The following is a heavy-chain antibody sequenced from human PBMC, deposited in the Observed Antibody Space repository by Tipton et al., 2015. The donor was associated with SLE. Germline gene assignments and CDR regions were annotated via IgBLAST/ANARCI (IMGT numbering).Heavy chain of an antibody. J-gene: IGHJ4*02. CDR2: INHSGST. V-gene: IGHV4-34*01. CDR3: ARMRGFTGSLYYFDY. Sequence: TLSLTCAVYGGSFSGYYWSWIRQPPGKGLEWIGEINHSGSTNYNPSLKSRVTISVDTSKNQFSLKLSSVTAADTAVYYCARMRGFTGSLYYFDYWGQGTLVTVSS. D-gene: IGHD2-8*02. CDR1: GGSFSGYY.